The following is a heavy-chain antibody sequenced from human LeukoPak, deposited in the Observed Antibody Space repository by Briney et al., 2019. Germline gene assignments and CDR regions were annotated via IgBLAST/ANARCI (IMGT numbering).Heavy chain of an antibody. J-gene: IGHJ5*02. CDR1: GYTFTSYG. D-gene: IGHD5-18*01. V-gene: IGHV1-18*01. Sequence: ASVKVSCKASGYTFTSYGISWVRQAPGQGLEWMGWISAYSGDTNYAQKLQGRVTMTTDTSTSTAYMELRSLRSDDTAVYYCARERFTSLYSYGPNWFDPWGQGTLVTVSS. CDR2: ISAYSGDT. CDR3: ARERFTSLYSYGPNWFDP.